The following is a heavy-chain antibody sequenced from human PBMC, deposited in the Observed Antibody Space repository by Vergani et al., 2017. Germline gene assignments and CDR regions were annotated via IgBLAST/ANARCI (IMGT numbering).Heavy chain of an antibody. CDR2: IYYSGST. CDR3: ARVSMVRGVIYYYYGMDV. V-gene: IGHV4-30-4*08. J-gene: IGHJ6*02. Sequence: QVQLQESGPGLVKPSQTLSLTCTVSGGSISSGDYYWSWIRQPPGKGLEWIGYIYYSGSTYYNPSLKSRVTISVDTSKNQFSLKLSSVTAADTAVYYCARVSMVRGVIYYYYGMDVWGQGTTVTVPS. D-gene: IGHD3-10*01. CDR1: GGSISSGDYY.